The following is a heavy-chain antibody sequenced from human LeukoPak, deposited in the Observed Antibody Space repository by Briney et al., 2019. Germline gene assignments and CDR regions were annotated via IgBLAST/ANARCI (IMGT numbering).Heavy chain of an antibody. CDR3: ARDLIAAAEGDI. J-gene: IGHJ3*02. CDR2: INPNSGGT. Sequence: GAPVKVPCKASGYTFTGYYMHWVRQAPGQGLEWMGRINPNSGGTNYAQKFQGRVTMTRDTSISTAYMELSRLRSDDTAVYYCARDLIAAAEGDIWGQGTMVTVSS. CDR1: GYTFTGYY. D-gene: IGHD6-13*01. V-gene: IGHV1-2*06.